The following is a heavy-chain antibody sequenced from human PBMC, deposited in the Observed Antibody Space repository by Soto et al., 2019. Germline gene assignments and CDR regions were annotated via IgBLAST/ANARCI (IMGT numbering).Heavy chain of an antibody. Sequence: ASVTVSCKASVYTFTGYYLHWVRQAPGQALEWMGVIHPSGGGTTYAQKFLGRVTVTRDTSTSTVFMELSSLRSDDTAVYYCARGGHIAVVTASFDYWGQGTLVTVSS. J-gene: IGHJ4*02. CDR1: VYTFTGYY. CDR2: IHPSGGGT. CDR3: ARGGHIAVVTASFDY. D-gene: IGHD2-21*02. V-gene: IGHV1-46*03.